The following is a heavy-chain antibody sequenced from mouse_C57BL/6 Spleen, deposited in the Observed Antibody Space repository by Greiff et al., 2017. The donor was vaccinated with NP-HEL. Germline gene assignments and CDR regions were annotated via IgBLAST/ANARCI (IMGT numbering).Heavy chain of an antibody. CDR2: INPSTGGT. D-gene: IGHD2-4*01. Sequence: SGPELVKPGASVKISCKASGYSFTGYYMNWVKQSPEKSLEWIGEINPSTGGTTYNQKFKAKATLTVDKSSSTAYMQLKSLTSEDSAVYYCARDEITEGGLYYFDYWGQGTTLTVSS. CDR1: GYSFTGYY. J-gene: IGHJ2*01. CDR3: ARDEITEGGLYYFDY. V-gene: IGHV1-42*01.